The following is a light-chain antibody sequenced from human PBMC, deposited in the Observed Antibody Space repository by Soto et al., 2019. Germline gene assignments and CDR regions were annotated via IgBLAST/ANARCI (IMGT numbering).Light chain of an antibody. Sequence: EIVMTQSPATLSVSPGERATLSCRASQSVINNLAWYQQKPGQAPRLLIYAVSTRATGIPARFSGSGSGTEFTLTISSLQAEDFAVYYCQQGDNWPWTFVQGTRV. CDR2: AVS. J-gene: IGKJ1*01. CDR1: QSVINN. V-gene: IGKV3D-15*01. CDR3: QQGDNWPWT.